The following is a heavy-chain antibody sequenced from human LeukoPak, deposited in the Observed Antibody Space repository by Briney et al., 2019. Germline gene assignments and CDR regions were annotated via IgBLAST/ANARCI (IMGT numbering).Heavy chain of an antibody. CDR3: AKGEGEMATIY. D-gene: IGHD5-24*01. J-gene: IGHJ4*02. CDR2: TYTGGNS. Sequence: GGSLRLSCAASGFTVSSIHMVWVRQAPGKGLEWVSVTYTGGNSYYADSVKGRFTISRDNSKNTLYLQMNSLRAEDTAVYYCAKGEGEMATIYWGQGTLVTVSS. V-gene: IGHV3-53*01. CDR1: GFTVSSIH.